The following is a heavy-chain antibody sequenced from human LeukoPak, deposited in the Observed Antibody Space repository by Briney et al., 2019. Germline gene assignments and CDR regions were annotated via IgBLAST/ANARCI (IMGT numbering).Heavy chain of an antibody. CDR2: IYDSGST. D-gene: IGHD6-13*01. J-gene: IGHJ3*01. CDR1: GGSINNYY. Sequence: PSETLSLTCTVSGGSINNYYWSWIRQPPGKGLEWIGYIYDSGSTNCNPSLRGRVTISADTSKNQFSLNLNSVTAADTAVDYCARPRWTSSWLHAFDDWGQGTEVTVSS. V-gene: IGHV4-59*01. CDR3: ARPRWTSSWLHAFDD.